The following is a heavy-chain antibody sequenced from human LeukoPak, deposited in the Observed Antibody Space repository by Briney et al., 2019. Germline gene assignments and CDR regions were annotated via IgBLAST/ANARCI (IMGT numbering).Heavy chain of an antibody. D-gene: IGHD1-26*01. V-gene: IGHV3-7*02. Sequence: ALGSLRLSRAAPRFTPSSYRMSSVRPAPGKRLEWVANIRQDGSEKYYVDSVKGRFTISRDNAKNSLYLQMISLRAEDTAGYYCARVPKRGSFWDYWGQGTLVTVSS. CDR1: RFTPSSYR. CDR2: IRQDGSEK. CDR3: ARVPKRGSFWDY. J-gene: IGHJ4*02.